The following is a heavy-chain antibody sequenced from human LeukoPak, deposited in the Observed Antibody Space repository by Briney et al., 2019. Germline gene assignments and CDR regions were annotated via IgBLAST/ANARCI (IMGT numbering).Heavy chain of an antibody. D-gene: IGHD3-22*01. CDR1: GFTFSNAW. V-gene: IGHV3-15*01. J-gene: IGHJ4*02. CDR3: TTDTIRLGVTMIVVVSDY. Sequence: GGSLRLSCAASGFTFSNAWMSWVRQAPGKGLEWFGRIKSKTDGGTTDYAAPVKGRFTISRDDSKNTLYLQMNSLKTEDTAVYYCTTDTIRLGVTMIVVVSDYWGQGTLVTVSS. CDR2: IKSKTDGGTT.